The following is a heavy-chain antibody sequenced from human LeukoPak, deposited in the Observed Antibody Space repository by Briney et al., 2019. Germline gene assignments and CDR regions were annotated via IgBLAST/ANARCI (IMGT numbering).Heavy chain of an antibody. Sequence: SETLSLTCAVFGGSFGSYYWSWIRQPPGKGLEWIGEINHSGYTSYNPSLKSRVTLSVDTSKHQLSLKLTSVTAADTAVYYCARCCLQRDGDNGGGDYWGQGTLVTVSS. CDR1: GGSFGSYY. D-gene: IGHD4-17*01. J-gene: IGHJ4*02. CDR2: INHSGYT. CDR3: ARCCLQRDGDNGGGDY. V-gene: IGHV4-34*01.